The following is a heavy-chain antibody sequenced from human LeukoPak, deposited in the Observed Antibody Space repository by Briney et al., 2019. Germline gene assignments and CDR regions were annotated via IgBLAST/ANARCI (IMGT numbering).Heavy chain of an antibody. CDR3: TRDRGTYNWLDP. CDR2: IDRPAKSYAT. D-gene: IGHD1-26*01. J-gene: IGHJ5*02. Sequence: GGSLKLSCAASGFTLSDSAIHWVRQASGKGLEWVGLIDRPAKSYATAYGASVGGRFTISRDDSKNTAYLQMDSLKTEDTALYYCTRDRGTYNWLDPWGQGTLVTVSS. CDR1: GFTLSDSA. V-gene: IGHV3-73*01.